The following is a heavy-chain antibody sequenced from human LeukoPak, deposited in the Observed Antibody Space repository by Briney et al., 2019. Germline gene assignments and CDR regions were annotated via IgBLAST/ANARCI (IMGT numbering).Heavy chain of an antibody. CDR1: GFTFSSYA. Sequence: GGSLRLSCAASGFTFSSYAMSWVRQAPGKGLEWVSAISGSGGSTYYADSVKGRFTISRDNSKNSLYLQMNSLRAEDTAVYYCARDEDRWFDPWGQGTLVTVSS. V-gene: IGHV3-23*01. J-gene: IGHJ5*02. CDR2: ISGSGGST. CDR3: ARDEDRWFDP.